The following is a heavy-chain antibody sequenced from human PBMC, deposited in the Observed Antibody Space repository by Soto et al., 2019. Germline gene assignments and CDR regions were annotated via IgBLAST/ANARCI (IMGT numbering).Heavy chain of an antibody. D-gene: IGHD3-10*01. CDR3: AKDKYYY. Sequence: QPGGSLRLSCAASGFTFSSYAMTWVRQAPGKGLEWVSGISGSGDNTHYADSVKGRFTVSRDNSKNTLYLQLNSLRAEDTAVYYCAKDKYYYWGQGTLVTVPS. J-gene: IGHJ4*02. CDR2: ISGSGDNT. CDR1: GFTFSSYA. V-gene: IGHV3-23*01.